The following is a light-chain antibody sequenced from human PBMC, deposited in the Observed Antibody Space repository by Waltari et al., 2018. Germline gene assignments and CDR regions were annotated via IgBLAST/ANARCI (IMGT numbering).Light chain of an antibody. CDR1: ETIYNF. V-gene: IGKV3-15*01. Sequence: IVMTQSPGTLSVSPGQRASLSCRASETIYNFLAWYQQTPGQSPLLLIHGISTRAAGVPARFTGSGSGADFTLTIDSLQSDDFALYFCQQYFNWPLTFGQGTKVEI. CDR3: QQYFNWPLT. CDR2: GIS. J-gene: IGKJ1*01.